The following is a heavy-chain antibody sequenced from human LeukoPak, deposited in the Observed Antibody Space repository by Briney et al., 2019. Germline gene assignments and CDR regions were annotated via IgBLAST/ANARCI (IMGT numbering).Heavy chain of an antibody. CDR3: ARDPRTGRGY. J-gene: IGHJ4*02. CDR2: ISSSSSYI. V-gene: IGHV3-21*01. CDR1: GFTFSSYS. Sequence: GGSLRLSCAASGFTFSSYSMNWVRQAPGKGLEWVSSISSSSSYIYYADSVKGRFTISRDNAKNSLYLQMNSLGAEDTAVYYCARDPRTGRGYWGQGTLVTVSS. D-gene: IGHD3-10*01.